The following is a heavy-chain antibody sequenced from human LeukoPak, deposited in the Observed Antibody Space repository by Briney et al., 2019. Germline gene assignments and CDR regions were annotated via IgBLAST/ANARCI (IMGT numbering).Heavy chain of an antibody. V-gene: IGHV4-34*01. CDR3: ARRGITMVRGVT. Sequence: PSETLSLTCAVYGGSFSGYYWSWIRQPPGKGLEWIGEINHSGSTNYNPSLKSRVTISVDTSKNQFSLKLSSVTAADTAVYYCARRGITMVRGVTWGQGTLVTVSS. D-gene: IGHD3-10*01. CDR1: GGSFSGYY. CDR2: INHSGST. J-gene: IGHJ5*02.